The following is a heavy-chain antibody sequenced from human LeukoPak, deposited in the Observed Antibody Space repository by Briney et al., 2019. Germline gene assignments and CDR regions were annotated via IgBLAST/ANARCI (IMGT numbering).Heavy chain of an antibody. V-gene: IGHV3-23*01. CDR1: GSTFSSYA. CDR2: ISGSGGST. J-gene: IGHJ4*02. CDR3: AKMGIVVRYSSGWD. Sequence: GGSLRLSCAASGSTFSSYAMSWVRQAPGKGPEWVSAISGSGGSTYYADSVKGRFTISRDNSKNTLYLQMNSLRAEDTAVYYCAKMGIVVRYSSGWDWGQGTLVTVSS. D-gene: IGHD6-19*01.